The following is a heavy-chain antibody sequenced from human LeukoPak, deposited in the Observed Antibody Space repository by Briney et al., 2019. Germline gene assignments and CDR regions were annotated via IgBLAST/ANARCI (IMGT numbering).Heavy chain of an antibody. D-gene: IGHD3-3*01. J-gene: IGHJ4*02. CDR2: ISSSSSTI. CDR3: ARDRAWNYFDY. CDR1: GFTFSSYA. V-gene: IGHV3-48*01. Sequence: GGSLRLSCAASGFTFSSYAMSWVRQAPGKGLEWVSYISSSSSTIYYADSVKGRFTISRDNAKNSLYLQMNSLRAEDTAVYYCARDRAWNYFDYWGQGTLVTVSS.